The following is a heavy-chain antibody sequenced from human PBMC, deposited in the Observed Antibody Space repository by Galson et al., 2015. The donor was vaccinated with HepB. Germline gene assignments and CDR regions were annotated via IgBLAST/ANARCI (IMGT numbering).Heavy chain of an antibody. D-gene: IGHD3-22*01. CDR2: IGTAGDT. V-gene: IGHV3-13*01. CDR3: ARAGLGTYYYDSSGYYFAGGDAVGI. J-gene: IGHJ3*02. CDR1: GFTFISYD. Sequence: SLRLSCAASGFTFISYDMHGVRQATGKGLEWGSAIGTAGDTYYPGSVKGRFTISRENAKNSLYLQMNSRRAGDTAVDYCARAGLGTYYYDSSGYYFAGGDAVGIWGKGPMVPVPP.